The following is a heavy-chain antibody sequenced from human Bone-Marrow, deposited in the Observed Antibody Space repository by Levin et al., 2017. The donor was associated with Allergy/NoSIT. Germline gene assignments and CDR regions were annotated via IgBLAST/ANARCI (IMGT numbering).Heavy chain of an antibody. V-gene: IGHV3-53*01. Sequence: GESLKISCAVSGFTVSNNYMSWVRQAPGAGLEWVSLIYSVGTTYYADSVKGRFTISRDNSRNTLYLQMNSLRAEDTALYYCTGGPSGVRGWGQGTLVTVSS. D-gene: IGHD3-16*01. CDR3: TGGPSGVRG. J-gene: IGHJ4*02. CDR2: IYSVGTT. CDR1: GFTVSNNY.